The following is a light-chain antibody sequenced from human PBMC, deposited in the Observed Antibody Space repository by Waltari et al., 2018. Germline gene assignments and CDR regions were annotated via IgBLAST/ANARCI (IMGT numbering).Light chain of an antibody. CDR3: QQYNNWPLLT. V-gene: IGKV3-15*01. CDR2: GAS. J-gene: IGKJ4*01. CDR1: QSVSSN. Sequence: EIVMPQSPATLSVSPGERATLSCRASQSVSSNLAWYQQKPGQAPRLLINGASTRATGIPARFSGSGSGTEFTLTISSLQSEDFAVYYCQQYNNWPLLTFGGGTKVEIK.